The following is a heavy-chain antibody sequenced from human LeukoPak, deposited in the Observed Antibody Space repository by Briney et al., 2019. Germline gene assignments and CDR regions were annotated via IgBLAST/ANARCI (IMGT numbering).Heavy chain of an antibody. CDR1: GFSLSSYS. D-gene: IGHD6-19*01. V-gene: IGHV3-23*01. J-gene: IGHJ4*02. CDR3: ANAISSGLEYYFDY. Sequence: RGGSLSVSCAASGFSLSSYSMSWVRQAPGAGLGGASAPWGSGGPTDYAVSVKGGFTISRDNSNNPLDLPVNSLRAEDTAVYYCANAISSGLEYYFDYWGQGTLVTVSS. CDR2: PWGSGGPT.